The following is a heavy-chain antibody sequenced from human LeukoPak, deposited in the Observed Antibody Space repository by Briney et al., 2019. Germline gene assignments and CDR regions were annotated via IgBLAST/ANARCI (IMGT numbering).Heavy chain of an antibody. CDR1: GFTFSNYW. Sequence: PGGSLRLSRAASGFTFSNYWMHWVRQVPGKGLVWVSRINTGGSSTTYADSVKGRFTISRDNAKNTLYLQMNSLRAEDTAVYYCARSNHADDYWGQGTLVTVFS. J-gene: IGHJ4*02. CDR2: INTGGSST. D-gene: IGHD4-11*01. CDR3: ARSNHADDY. V-gene: IGHV3-74*01.